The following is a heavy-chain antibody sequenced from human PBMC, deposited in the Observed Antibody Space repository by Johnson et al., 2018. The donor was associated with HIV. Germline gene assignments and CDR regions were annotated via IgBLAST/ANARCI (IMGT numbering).Heavy chain of an antibody. Sequence: QVQLVESGGGVVQPGGSLRLSCAASGFTFSSYGMHWVRQAPGKGLEWVAVISYDGTNKYSADSVKGRFTISRDNSKNTLYLQMNSLRAEDTAVYYCARDQRGDIIPTTYDAFDIWGQGTMVTVSS. V-gene: IGHV3-30*19. CDR2: ISYDGTNK. D-gene: IGHD5-12*01. J-gene: IGHJ3*02. CDR1: GFTFSSYG. CDR3: ARDQRGDIIPTTYDAFDI.